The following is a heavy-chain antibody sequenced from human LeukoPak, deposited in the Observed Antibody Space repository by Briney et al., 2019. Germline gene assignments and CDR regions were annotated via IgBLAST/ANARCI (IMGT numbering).Heavy chain of an antibody. CDR1: GFTFSSYE. CDR3: ARRYCSSTSCLIDY. Sequence: GGSLRLSCAASGFTFSSYEMNWIRQAPGKGLEWVSYISSSGTTIYYADSVKGRFTISRDNAKNSLYLQMNSLRAEDTAVYYCARRYCSSTSCLIDYWGQGTLVTVSS. J-gene: IGHJ4*02. V-gene: IGHV3-48*03. CDR2: ISSSGTTI. D-gene: IGHD2-2*01.